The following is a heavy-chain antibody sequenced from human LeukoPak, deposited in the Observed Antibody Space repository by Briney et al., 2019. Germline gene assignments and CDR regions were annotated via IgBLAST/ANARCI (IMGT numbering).Heavy chain of an antibody. Sequence: LSLTCTVSGGSISSYYWSWIRQPPGKGLEWVSGISWNSGSIGYADSVKGRFTISRDNAKNSLYLQMNSLRAEDTALYYCAKGKRYFDWLPLGYWGQGTLVTVSS. D-gene: IGHD3-9*01. V-gene: IGHV3-9*01. J-gene: IGHJ4*02. CDR2: ISWNSGSI. CDR3: AKGKRYFDWLPLGY. CDR1: GGSISSYY.